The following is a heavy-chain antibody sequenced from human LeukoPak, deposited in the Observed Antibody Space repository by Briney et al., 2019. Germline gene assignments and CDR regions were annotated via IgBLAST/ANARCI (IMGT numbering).Heavy chain of an antibody. CDR1: GYTLTNYH. J-gene: IGHJ4*02. Sequence: ASVKVSCKASGYTLTNYHIYWVRQAPGQGLEWMGMITPSDGSTNYAQKFQGRITMTRDMSASTVYMELSSLRSEDTAVYYCARVGGWYQYYLDYWGQGTLVTVSS. CDR3: ARVGGWYQYYLDY. CDR2: ITPSDGST. V-gene: IGHV1-46*01. D-gene: IGHD6-19*01.